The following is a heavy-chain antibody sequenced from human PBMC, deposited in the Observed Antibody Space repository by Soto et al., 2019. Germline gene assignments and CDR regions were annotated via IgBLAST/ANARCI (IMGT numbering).Heavy chain of an antibody. CDR2: ISAYNGNT. D-gene: IGHD2-2*01. Sequence: ASVKVSCKASGYTFTSYGISCVLQSPGQGLEWMGWISAYNGNTNYAQKLQGRVTMTTDTSTSTAYMELRSLRSDDTAVYYCARDCSSTSCLCYWGQGTLVTVLL. CDR1: GYTFTSYG. J-gene: IGHJ4*02. CDR3: ARDCSSTSCLCY. V-gene: IGHV1-18*04.